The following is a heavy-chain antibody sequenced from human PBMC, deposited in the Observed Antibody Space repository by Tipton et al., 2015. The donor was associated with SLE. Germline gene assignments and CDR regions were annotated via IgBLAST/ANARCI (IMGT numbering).Heavy chain of an antibody. CDR3: AGSPIVVVPAASFDY. CDR2: INPNSGGT. Sequence: QSGAEVKKPGASVKVSCKASGYTFTGYYMHWVRQAPGQGLEWMGWINPNSGGTNYAQKFQGRVTMTRDTSISTAYMELSRLRSDDTAAYYCAGSPIVVVPAASFDYWGQGTLVTVSS. CDR1: GYTFTGYY. J-gene: IGHJ4*02. D-gene: IGHD2-2*01. V-gene: IGHV1-2*02.